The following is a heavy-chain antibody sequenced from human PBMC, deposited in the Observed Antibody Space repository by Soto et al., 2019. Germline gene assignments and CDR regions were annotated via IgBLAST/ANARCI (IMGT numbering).Heavy chain of an antibody. V-gene: IGHV3-23*01. D-gene: IGHD5-18*01. CDR1: GFTFSSYA. J-gene: IGHJ3*02. CDR3: ANRIQLWHAVGAFDI. Sequence: GGSLRLSCAASGFTFSSYAMSWVRQAPGKGLEWVSAISGSGGSTYYADSVKGRFTISRDNSKNTLYLQMNSLRAEDTAVYYCANRIQLWHAVGAFDIWGQGTMVTVSS. CDR2: ISGSGGST.